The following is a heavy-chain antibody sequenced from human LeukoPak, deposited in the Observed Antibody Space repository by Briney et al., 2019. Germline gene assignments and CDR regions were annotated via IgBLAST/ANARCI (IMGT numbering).Heavy chain of an antibody. V-gene: IGHV1-18*01. D-gene: IGHD3-22*01. CDR1: GYTFTSYG. Sequence: ASVKVSCKASGYTFTSYGISWARQAPGQGLEWMGWISAYNGNTNYAQKLQGRVTMTTDTSTSTAYMELRSLRSDDTAVYYCAREGGYYDSSGYPTDYWGQGTLVTVSS. CDR2: ISAYNGNT. CDR3: AREGGYYDSSGYPTDY. J-gene: IGHJ4*02.